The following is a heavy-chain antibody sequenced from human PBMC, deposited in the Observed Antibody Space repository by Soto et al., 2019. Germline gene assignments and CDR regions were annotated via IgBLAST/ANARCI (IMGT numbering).Heavy chain of an antibody. CDR2: ISGSGGST. CDR1: GFTFSSYA. V-gene: IGHV3-23*01. D-gene: IGHD6-13*01. CDR3: GGAAGTDYYGMDV. Sequence: SLRLSCAASGFTFSSYAMSWVRQAPGKGLEWVSAISGSGGSTYYADSVKGRFTISRDNSKNTLYLQMNSLRAEDTAVYYCGGAAGTDYYGMDVWGQGTTVTVSS. J-gene: IGHJ6*02.